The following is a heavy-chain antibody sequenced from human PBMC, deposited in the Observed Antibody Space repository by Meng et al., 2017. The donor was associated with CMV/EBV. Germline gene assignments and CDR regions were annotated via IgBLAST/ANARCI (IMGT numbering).Heavy chain of an antibody. CDR3: ARAGDGDAHFDY. D-gene: IGHD4-17*01. J-gene: IGHJ4*02. V-gene: IGHV1-46*01. CDR2: INPSGGST. Sequence: ASVKVSCKASGYTVTSYDMHWVRQAPGQGLEWMGRINPSGGSTSYAQKFQGRVTMTRDTSTSTVYMELSSLRSEDTAVYYCARAGDGDAHFDYWGQGTLVTVSS. CDR1: GYTVTSYD.